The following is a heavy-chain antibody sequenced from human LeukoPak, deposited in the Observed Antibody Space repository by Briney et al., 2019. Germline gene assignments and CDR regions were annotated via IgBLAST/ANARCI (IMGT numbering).Heavy chain of an antibody. V-gene: IGHV4-4*07. CDR2: IYTSGST. J-gene: IGHJ2*01. Sequence: SETLSLTCTVSGGSISSYYWSWIRQPAGKGLKWIGRIYTSGSTNYNPSLKSRVTMSVDTSKNQFSLKLSSVTAADTAVYYCARDWQWLTYCYFDLWGRGTLVTVPS. CDR3: ARDWQWLTYCYFDL. CDR1: GGSISSYY. D-gene: IGHD6-19*01.